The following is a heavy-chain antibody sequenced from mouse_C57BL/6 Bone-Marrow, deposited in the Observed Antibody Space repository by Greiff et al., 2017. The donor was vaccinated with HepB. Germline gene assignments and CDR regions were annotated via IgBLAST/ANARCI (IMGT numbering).Heavy chain of an antibody. J-gene: IGHJ3*01. CDR2: IDPENGDT. Sequence: EVQLQQSGAELVRPGASVKLSCTASGFNIKDDYMHWVKQRPEQGLEWIGWIDPENGDTEYASKFQGKATITADTSSNTAYLQLSSLTSEDTAVYYCTRWLGAWFAYWGQGTLVTVSA. CDR3: TRWLGAWFAY. CDR1: GFNIKDDY. V-gene: IGHV14-4*01. D-gene: IGHD2-3*01.